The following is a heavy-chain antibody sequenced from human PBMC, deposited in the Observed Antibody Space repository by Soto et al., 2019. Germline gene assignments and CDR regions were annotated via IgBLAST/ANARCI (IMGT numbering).Heavy chain of an antibody. J-gene: IGHJ4*02. CDR2: IFYDGDT. Sequence: PSETLSLTCTVSGGSISNYYWSWIRQPPGKGLEWIANIFYDGDTNYNPSLKSRVTMSVDTSNNQFSLELSSVTASDTAVYYCARHLLGYCSGGPFPYYFDYWGQGTLVTVSS. CDR1: GGSISNYY. D-gene: IGHD2-15*01. CDR3: ARHLLGYCSGGPFPYYFDY. V-gene: IGHV4-59*08.